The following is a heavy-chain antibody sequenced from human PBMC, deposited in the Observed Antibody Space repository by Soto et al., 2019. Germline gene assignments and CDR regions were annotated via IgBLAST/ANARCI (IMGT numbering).Heavy chain of an antibody. Sequence: PSETLSLTCTVSGSSISSYYWSWIRQPPGKGLEWIGYIYYSGSTNYNPSLKSRVTISVDTSKNQFSLKLSSVTAADTAVYYCARYYYDTSGYYYDYWGQGSLVTVS. V-gene: IGHV4-59*01. J-gene: IGHJ4*02. CDR1: GSSISSYY. D-gene: IGHD3-22*01. CDR3: ARYYYDTSGYYYDY. CDR2: IYYSGST.